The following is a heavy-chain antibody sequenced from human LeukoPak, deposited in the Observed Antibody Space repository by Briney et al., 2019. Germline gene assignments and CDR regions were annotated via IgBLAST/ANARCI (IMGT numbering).Heavy chain of an antibody. CDR2: ISPSGGST. V-gene: IGHV1-46*01. D-gene: IGHD6-13*01. J-gene: IGHJ5*02. Sequence: ASVKVSCKAFGYTFTSNYMHWVRQAPGQGPEWMGVISPSGGSTTYAQKFQGRVTLTRDMSTSTDYLELSSLRSEDTAVYYCARVYSSSRWFDPWGQETLVTVSS. CDR3: ARVYSSSRWFDP. CDR1: GYTFTSNY.